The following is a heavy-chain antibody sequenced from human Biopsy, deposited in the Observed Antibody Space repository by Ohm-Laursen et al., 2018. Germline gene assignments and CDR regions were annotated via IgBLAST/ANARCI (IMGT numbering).Heavy chain of an antibody. D-gene: IGHD2/OR15-2a*01. J-gene: IGHJ3*02. V-gene: IGHV4-59*02. CDR1: GGSVGDHF. CDR3: AAFPFSGGPAFDI. CDR2: TYYRGTP. Sequence: SVTLSLTCSVSGGSVGDHFLRWTRFVPAKRPEWIGYTYYRGTPENNPSLRSRVTTSVEISRNQFFLNMKSVSGADTAVYYCAAFPFSGGPAFDIWGQGTTVIVSS.